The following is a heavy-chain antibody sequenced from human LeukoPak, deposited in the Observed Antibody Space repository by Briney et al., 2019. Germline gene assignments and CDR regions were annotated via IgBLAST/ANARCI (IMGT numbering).Heavy chain of an antibody. V-gene: IGHV3-48*03. CDR1: GFSFSSYE. J-gene: IGHJ4*02. Sequence: GGSLRLSCADSGFSFSSYEMNWVCQAPGKGLEWISYISSSGSITFYADSEKGRFTISRDNARNSLYLQMNSLRAEDTAVYYCASTRSTSDWYTRGFEYWGQGTLVTVSS. CDR3: ASTRSTSDWYTRGFEY. D-gene: IGHD6-19*01. CDR2: ISSSGSIT.